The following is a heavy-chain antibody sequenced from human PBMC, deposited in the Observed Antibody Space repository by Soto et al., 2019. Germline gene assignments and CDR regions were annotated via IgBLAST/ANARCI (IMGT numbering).Heavy chain of an antibody. CDR2: IYSSGST. Sequence: PSETLSLTCTVSGVSINSGDYYWTWLRQPPGKGLEWIGYIYSSGSTYYNPSLKSRVSVSGDTPKNQFALKLNSVTAADTAVYYCARARGNYYYYGLDVWGQGTTVTVSS. CDR3: ARARGNYYYYGLDV. J-gene: IGHJ6*02. CDR1: GVSINSGDYY. V-gene: IGHV4-30-4*01.